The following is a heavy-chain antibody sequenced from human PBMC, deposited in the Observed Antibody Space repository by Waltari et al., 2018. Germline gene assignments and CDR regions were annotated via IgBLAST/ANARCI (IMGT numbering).Heavy chain of an antibody. CDR2: IYYSGST. CDR1: GGYY. J-gene: IGHJ5*02. V-gene: IGHV4-31*02. Sequence: GGYYWSWIRQHPGKGLEWIGYIYYSGSTYYNPSLKSRVTISVDTSKNQFSLKLSSVTAADTAVYYCARDKRFDPWGQGTLVTVSS. CDR3: ARDKRFDP.